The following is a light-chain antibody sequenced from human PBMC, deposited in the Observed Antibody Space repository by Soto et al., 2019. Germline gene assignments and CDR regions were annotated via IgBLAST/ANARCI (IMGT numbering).Light chain of an antibody. V-gene: IGKV3-15*01. Sequence: IVMTRSPATLSVSPGERATLSCRASQTIGSNLAWYQQRPGQAPRLLIYGVSSRATGVPARFSGSGSGTEFTLTINSLLSDDFGVYYCQQYKSWPTFGQGTKVGI. J-gene: IGKJ1*01. CDR2: GVS. CDR1: QTIGSN. CDR3: QQYKSWPT.